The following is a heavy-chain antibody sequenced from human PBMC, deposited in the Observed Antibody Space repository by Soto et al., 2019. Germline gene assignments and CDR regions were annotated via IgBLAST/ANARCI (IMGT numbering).Heavy chain of an antibody. Sequence: SVKVSCKASGYTFTGYYMHWVRQAPGQGLEWMGWINPNSGGTNYAQKFQGRVTMTRDTSISTAYMELSRLRSDDTAVYYCARDGQKSSYGMDVWGRGNTVAVSS. J-gene: IGHJ6*02. V-gene: IGHV1-2*02. CDR2: INPNSGGT. CDR3: ARDGQKSSYGMDV. CDR1: GYTFTGYY.